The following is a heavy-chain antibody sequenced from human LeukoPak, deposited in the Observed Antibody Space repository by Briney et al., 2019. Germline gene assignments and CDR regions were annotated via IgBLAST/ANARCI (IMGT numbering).Heavy chain of an antibody. J-gene: IGHJ4*02. CDR3: ARSKGWELQNDY. Sequence: SETLSLTCTVSGGSISSYYWSWLRQPPGKGLEWIGYIYYSGSTNYNPSLKSRVTISVDTSKNQFSLKLSSVTAADTAVYYCARSKGWELQNDYWGQGTLVTVSS. CDR2: IYYSGST. V-gene: IGHV4-59*01. D-gene: IGHD1-26*01. CDR1: GGSISSYY.